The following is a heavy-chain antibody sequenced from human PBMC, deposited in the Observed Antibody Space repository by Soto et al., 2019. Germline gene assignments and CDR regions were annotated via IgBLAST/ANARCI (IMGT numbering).Heavy chain of an antibody. Sequence: GGSLRPSCAASGFTFTSYGMHWVRQAPGKGLEWVAVISYDGSNKYYADSVKGRFTISRDNSKNTLYLQMNSLRAEDTAVYYCAKDVGGYYYYGMDVWGQGT. V-gene: IGHV3-30*18. J-gene: IGHJ6*02. CDR2: ISYDGSNK. CDR3: AKDVGGYYYYGMDV. D-gene: IGHD2-15*01. CDR1: GFTFTSYG.